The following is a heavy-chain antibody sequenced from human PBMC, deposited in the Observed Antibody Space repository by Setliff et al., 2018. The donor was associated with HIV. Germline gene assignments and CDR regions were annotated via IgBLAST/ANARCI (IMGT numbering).Heavy chain of an antibody. Sequence: GASVKVSCKASGYTFSSYDINWVRQATGQGLEWMGWMNPNSGNTGYAQRFQGRVTITRNTSISTAYMELSSLRSDDTAVYYCARVGTGTVTTHGYWYFDLWGRGTLVTVSS. V-gene: IGHV1-8*03. J-gene: IGHJ2*01. CDR1: GYTFSSYD. CDR3: ARVGTGTVTTHGYWYFDL. CDR2: MNPNSGNT. D-gene: IGHD4-17*01.